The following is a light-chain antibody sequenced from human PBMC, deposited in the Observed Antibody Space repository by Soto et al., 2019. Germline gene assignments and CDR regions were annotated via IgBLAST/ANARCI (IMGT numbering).Light chain of an antibody. V-gene: IGKV3D-15*01. CDR3: QQCNNWPLT. Sequence: EIVMTQSPATLSVSPGETATLSCRASQSVSNNLAWFQQKPGHAPRLLIYRASTRATGIPDRFSGSGAGTEFTLAISSLQSEDFAVYYCQQCNNWPLTFGGGTKVEIK. J-gene: IGKJ4*01. CDR1: QSVSNN. CDR2: RAS.